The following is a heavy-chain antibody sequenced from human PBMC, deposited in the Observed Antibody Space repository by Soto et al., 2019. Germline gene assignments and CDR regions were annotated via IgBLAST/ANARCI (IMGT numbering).Heavy chain of an antibody. CDR1: DLAFSNTW. V-gene: IGHV3-15*07. J-gene: IGHJ4*02. CDR3: ATVGSITTAGTPFDY. Sequence: GGSLRLSCAASDLAFSNTWMNWVRQAPGKGLEWVGRVKSKIDGGAIDYAAPVKGRFTISRDDSESTLFLQMNSLKSEDTALYYCATVGSITTAGTPFDYWGQGTLVTVSS. CDR2: VKSKIDGGAI. D-gene: IGHD6-13*01.